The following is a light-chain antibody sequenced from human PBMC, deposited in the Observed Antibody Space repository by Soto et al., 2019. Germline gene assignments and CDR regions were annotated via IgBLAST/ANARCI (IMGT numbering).Light chain of an antibody. V-gene: IGKV3-11*01. CDR1: QSVSSPY. Sequence: IVLTQSPCTLSLSPGERATLSCRASQSVSSPYLAWYQQKPGQAPRLLIYDASNRATGIPARFSGSGSGTDFTLTISSLEPEDFAVYYCQQRSNWPPSWTFGQGTKVDIK. J-gene: IGKJ1*01. CDR3: QQRSNWPPSWT. CDR2: DAS.